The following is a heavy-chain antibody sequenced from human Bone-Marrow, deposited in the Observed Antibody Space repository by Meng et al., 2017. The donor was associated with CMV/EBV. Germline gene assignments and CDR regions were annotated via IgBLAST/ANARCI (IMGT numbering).Heavy chain of an antibody. CDR1: GGSISSYY. J-gene: IGHJ4*02. V-gene: IGHV4-59*01. CDR3: ASVGRGTFDY. D-gene: IGHD1-26*01. CDR2: IYYSGST. Sequence: SETLSLTCTVSGGSISSYYWSWIRQPPGKGLEWIGYIYYSGSTNYNPSLKSRVTISVDTSKNQFSLKLSSVTAADTAVYYCASVGRGTFDYWGQGNLVTVSS.